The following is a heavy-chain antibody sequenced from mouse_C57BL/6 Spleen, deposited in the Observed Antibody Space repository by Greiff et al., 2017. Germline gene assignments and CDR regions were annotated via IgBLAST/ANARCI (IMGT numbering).Heavy chain of an antibody. CDR1: GFTFSSYG. J-gene: IGHJ1*03. CDR3: ARSSLLLRPYFDV. V-gene: IGHV5-6*01. CDR2: ISSCGSYT. D-gene: IGHD1-1*01. Sequence: EVKLQESGGDLVKPGGSLKLSCAASGFTFSSYGMSWVRQTPDKRLEWVATISSCGSYTYYPDSVKGRFTISRDNAKNTLYLQMSSLKSEDTAMYYCARSSLLLRPYFDVWGTGTTVTVSS.